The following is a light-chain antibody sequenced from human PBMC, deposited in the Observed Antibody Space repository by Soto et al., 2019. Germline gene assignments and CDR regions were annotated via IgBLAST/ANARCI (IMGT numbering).Light chain of an antibody. V-gene: IGKV3-20*01. J-gene: IGKJ5*01. CDR2: GVS. CDR1: QSVTSSS. Sequence: IVLTQSPGTLSLSPGERATLSCRASQSVTSSSLAWYQQKPGQAPRLLIYGVSSRATAIPDRFSGSGSGTDFILTISRLEPEDCAVYYCQQYHTSPPTFGQGTRLEIK. CDR3: QQYHTSPPT.